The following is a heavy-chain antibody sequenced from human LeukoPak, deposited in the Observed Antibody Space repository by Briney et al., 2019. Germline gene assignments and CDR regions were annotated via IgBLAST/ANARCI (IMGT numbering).Heavy chain of an antibody. J-gene: IGHJ4*02. CDR2: IYSSGST. CDR1: GASISSGSNY. V-gene: IGHV4-39*07. D-gene: IGHD3-9*01. Sequence: SETLSLTCSVSGASISSGSNYWGWIRQPPGKTLEWIGSIYSSGSTYYNPSLKSRVIIIIDTPKNHFSLNLRSVTAADTAVYYCASGRYFDWLFGGDQSTPFDYWGQGSLVTVSS. CDR3: ASGRYFDWLFGGDQSTPFDY.